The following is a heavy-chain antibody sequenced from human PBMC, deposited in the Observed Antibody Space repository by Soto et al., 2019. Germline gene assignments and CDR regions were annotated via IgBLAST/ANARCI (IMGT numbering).Heavy chain of an antibody. Sequence: PSETLSLTCAVYGGSFSGYYWSWIRQPPGKGLEWIGEINHSGSTNYNPSLKSRVTISVDTSKNQFSLKLSSVTAADTAVYYCARGVNFDFWSGYFPHDSNYYYMDVWGKGTTVTVSS. V-gene: IGHV4-34*01. CDR1: GGSFSGYY. CDR3: ARGVNFDFWSGYFPHDSNYYYMDV. D-gene: IGHD3-3*01. J-gene: IGHJ6*03. CDR2: INHSGST.